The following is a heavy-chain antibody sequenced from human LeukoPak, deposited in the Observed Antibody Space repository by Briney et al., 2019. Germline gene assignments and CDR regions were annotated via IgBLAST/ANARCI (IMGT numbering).Heavy chain of an antibody. D-gene: IGHD3-22*01. CDR1: GFTFSSYS. J-gene: IGHJ4*02. CDR3: ARDFSYYYDSSGYFENDY. Sequence: GGSLRLSCAASGFTFSSYSMNWVRQAPGKGLEWVSSISSSSSYIYYADSVKGRFTISRDNAKNSLYLQMNSLRAEDTAVYYCARDFSYYYDSSGYFENDYWGQGTLVTVSS. CDR2: ISSSSSYI. V-gene: IGHV3-21*01.